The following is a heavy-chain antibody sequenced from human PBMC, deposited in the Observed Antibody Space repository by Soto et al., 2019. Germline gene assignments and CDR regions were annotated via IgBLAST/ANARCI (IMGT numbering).Heavy chain of an antibody. J-gene: IGHJ4*02. CDR1: GGTFSSYA. D-gene: IGHD5-12*01. V-gene: IGHV1-69*13. Sequence: SVKVSCKASGGTFSSYAISWVRQAPGQGLEWMGGIIPIFGTANYAQKFQRRVTITADDSTITASMQLSSLRCEEKSVYYCAWYGSCYDYPIDFWGQGTLVTVSS. CDR2: IIPIFGTA. CDR3: AWYGSCYDYPIDF.